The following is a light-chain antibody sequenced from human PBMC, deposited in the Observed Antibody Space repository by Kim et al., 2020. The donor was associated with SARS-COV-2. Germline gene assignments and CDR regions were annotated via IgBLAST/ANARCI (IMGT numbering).Light chain of an antibody. CDR1: SSNSGAPYD. CDR2: NNN. V-gene: IGLV1-40*01. CDR3: QSFDSSLSGWV. J-gene: IGLJ3*02. Sequence: QRVTIACTGSSSNSGAPYDVHWYQQFPGTAPRVLISNNNKRPTGVPDRFSGSKSGTSASLAISGLHAEDEADYYCQSFDSSLSGWVFGGGTKVTVL.